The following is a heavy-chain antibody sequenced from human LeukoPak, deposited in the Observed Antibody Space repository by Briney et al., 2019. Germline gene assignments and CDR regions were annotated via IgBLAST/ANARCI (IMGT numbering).Heavy chain of an antibody. CDR2: INPNSGGT. V-gene: IGHV1-2*02. D-gene: IGHD3-22*01. CDR1: GYTFSGYY. J-gene: IGHJ4*02. CDR3: ARLPDSSGHQDY. Sequence: GASVKVSCKASGYTFSGYYIFWVRQAPGQGLEWMGWINPNSGGTNYAQKFQGRVTMTRDTSISTAYMELSRLRSDDTAVYYCARLPDSSGHQDYWGQGTLVTVSS.